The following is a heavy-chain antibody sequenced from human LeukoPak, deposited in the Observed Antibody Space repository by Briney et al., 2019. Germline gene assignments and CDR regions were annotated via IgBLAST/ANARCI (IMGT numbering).Heavy chain of an antibody. V-gene: IGHV4-34*01. D-gene: IGHD1-14*01. J-gene: IGHJ4*02. CDR3: ARSRTRNSPIDY. CDR2: INHSGST. Sequence: KASETLSLTCAVYGGSFSGYYWSWIRQPPGKGLEWIGEINHSGSTNYNPSLKSRVTISVDTSKNQFSLKLSSVTAADTAVYYCARSRTRNSPIDYWGQGTLVTVSS. CDR1: GGSFSGYY.